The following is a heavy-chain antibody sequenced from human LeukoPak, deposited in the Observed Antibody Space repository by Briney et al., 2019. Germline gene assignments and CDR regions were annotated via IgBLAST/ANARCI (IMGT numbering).Heavy chain of an antibody. D-gene: IGHD3-10*01. J-gene: IGHJ6*02. CDR1: GGSISSGDYY. CDR3: ARERDGSGSLYGMDV. CDR2: IYCSGST. Sequence: SETLSLTCTVSGGSISSGDYYWSWIRQPPGKGLEWIGYIYCSGSTYYNPSLKSRVTISVDTSKNQFSLKLSSVTAADTAVYYCARERDGSGSLYGMDVWGQGTTVTVSS. V-gene: IGHV4-30-4*01.